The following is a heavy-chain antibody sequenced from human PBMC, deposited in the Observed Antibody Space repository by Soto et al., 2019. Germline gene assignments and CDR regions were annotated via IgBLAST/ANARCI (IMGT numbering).Heavy chain of an antibody. CDR1: GYTFTGYY. Sequence: ASVKVSCKASGYTFTGYYMHWVRQAPGQGLEWMGWINPNSGGTNYAQKFQGWVTMTRDTSISTAYMELSRLRSDDTAVYYCARASVDEGYSYGFFDYWGQGTLVTVSS. CDR3: ARASVDEGYSYGFFDY. CDR2: INPNSGGT. D-gene: IGHD5-18*01. J-gene: IGHJ4*02. V-gene: IGHV1-2*04.